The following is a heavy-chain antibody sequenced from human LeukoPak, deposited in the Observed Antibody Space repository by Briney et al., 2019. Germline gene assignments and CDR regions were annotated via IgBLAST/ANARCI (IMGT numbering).Heavy chain of an antibody. V-gene: IGHV3-7*01. CDR3: ARERYSGFDPDAFDL. J-gene: IGHJ3*01. D-gene: IGHD5-12*01. CDR1: GFTFSNYW. Sequence: GGSLRLSCEGSGFTFSNYWMTWVRQAPEKGLEWVANIKPSGSEKHYADSVEGRFTISRDNSKNTLYLQMGSLRGDDMAVYYCARERYSGFDPDAFDLWGQGTMVTVSS. CDR2: IKPSGSEK.